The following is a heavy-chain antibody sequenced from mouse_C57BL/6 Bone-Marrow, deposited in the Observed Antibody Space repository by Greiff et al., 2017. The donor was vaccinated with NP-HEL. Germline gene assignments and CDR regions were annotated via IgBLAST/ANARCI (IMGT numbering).Heavy chain of an antibody. J-gene: IGHJ3*01. V-gene: IGHV8-8*01. Sequence: QVTLKVSGPGILQPSQTLSLTCSFSGFSLSTFGMGVGWIRQPSGKGLEWLAHIWWDDDKYYNPALKSRLTIYKDTSKNQVFHKIDNVEPADTATYYCARIAIYYYGSSSYWGQVTLVPVSA. CDR1: GFSLSTFGMG. CDR2: IWWDDDK. CDR3: ARIAIYYYGSSSY. D-gene: IGHD1-1*01.